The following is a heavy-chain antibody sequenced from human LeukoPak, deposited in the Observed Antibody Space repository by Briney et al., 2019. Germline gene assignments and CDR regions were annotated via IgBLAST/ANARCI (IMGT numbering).Heavy chain of an antibody. J-gene: IGHJ3*02. V-gene: IGHV4-38-2*02. CDR3: ARGGDYEYRDDAFDI. D-gene: IGHD2-21*02. CDR1: GYSISSGYY. CDR2: IYHSGST. Sequence: RPSETLSLTCTVSGYSISSGYYWGWIRQPPGKGLEWIGSIYHSGSTYYNPSLKSRVTISVDTSKNQFSLKLSSVTAADTAVYYCARGGDYEYRDDAFDIWGQGTMVTVSS.